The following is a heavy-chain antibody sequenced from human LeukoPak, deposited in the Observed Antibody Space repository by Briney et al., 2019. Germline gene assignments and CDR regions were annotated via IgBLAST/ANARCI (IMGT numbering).Heavy chain of an antibody. D-gene: IGHD5-24*01. J-gene: IGHJ5*02. CDR1: GFTVNNNY. V-gene: IGHV3-53*01. CDR2: IYGGGST. CDR3: ARVQRSSNWFDP. Sequence: PGGSLRLSCAASGFTVNNNYVSWVRQAPGKGLEWVSVIYGGGSTYYADFVKGRFTISRDNSKNTAYLQMNSLRAEDAAVYYCARVQRSSNWFDPWGQGTLVTVSS.